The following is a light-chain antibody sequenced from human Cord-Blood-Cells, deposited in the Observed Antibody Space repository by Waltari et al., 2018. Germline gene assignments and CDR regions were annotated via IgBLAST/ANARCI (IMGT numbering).Light chain of an antibody. J-gene: IGKJ4*02. CDR2: DAS. CDR1: QYSSKY. V-gene: IGKV1-33*01. CDR3: PPYDKLPLT. Sequence: DIQITQSPSSLSASVGDRVTIPCQASQYSSKYLNWYQQKPGKAPTLLIYDASNLETGVSSRFSCSASVTDFTFTLSIQQPEDIATHYCPPYDKLPLTFGGGSQLVIK.